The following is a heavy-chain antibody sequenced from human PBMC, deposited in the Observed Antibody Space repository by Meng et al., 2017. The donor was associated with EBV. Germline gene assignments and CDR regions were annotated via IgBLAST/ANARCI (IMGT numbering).Heavy chain of an antibody. CDR2: IYSGGST. V-gene: IGHV3-53*01. D-gene: IGHD5-12*01. Sequence: VESGGCLIRPGGSLGVSCAAAGFSVCSNYMSWVRKATGKGLEWVSVIYSGGSTYYADSVKGRFTTSRDNSKNTLYLQMNSLRAEDTAVYYCAKHRLGPLDYWGQGTLVTVSS. J-gene: IGHJ4*02. CDR1: GFSVCSNY. CDR3: AKHRLGPLDY.